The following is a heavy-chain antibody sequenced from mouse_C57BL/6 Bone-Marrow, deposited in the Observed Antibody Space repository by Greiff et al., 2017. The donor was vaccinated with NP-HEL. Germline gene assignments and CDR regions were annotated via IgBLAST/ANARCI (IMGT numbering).Heavy chain of an antibody. V-gene: IGHV1-69*01. D-gene: IGHD3-1*01. CDR2: IDPSDSYT. J-gene: IGHJ1*03. Sequence: VQLQQPGAELVMPGASVKLSCKASGYTFTSYWMHWVKQRPGQGLEWIGEIDPSDSYTNYNQKFKGKSTLTVDKSSSTAYMQLSSLTSEDSAVYYCAREGAHGDEGYFDVWGTGTTVTVSS. CDR3: AREGAHGDEGYFDV. CDR1: GYTFTSYW.